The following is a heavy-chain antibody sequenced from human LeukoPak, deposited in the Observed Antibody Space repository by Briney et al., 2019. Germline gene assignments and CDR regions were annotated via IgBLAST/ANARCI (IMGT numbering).Heavy chain of an antibody. CDR1: GFTFSSYS. J-gene: IGHJ3*02. V-gene: IGHV3-21*01. Sequence: GGSLRLSCAASGFTFSSYSMNWVRQAPGKGLEWVSSISSSSSYIYYADSVKGRFTISRDNAKNSLYLQMNSLRAEDTAVYYCAVALGYCSSTSCSDDALDIWGQGTMVTVSS. CDR2: ISSSSSYI. CDR3: AVALGYCSSTSCSDDALDI. D-gene: IGHD2-2*01.